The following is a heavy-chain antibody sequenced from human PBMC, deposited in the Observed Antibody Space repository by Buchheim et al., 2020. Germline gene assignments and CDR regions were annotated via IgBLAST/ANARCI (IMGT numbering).Heavy chain of an antibody. CDR2: ISYDGSNK. V-gene: IGHV3-30-3*01. J-gene: IGHJ5*02. CDR3: AREPDQSTVSTLNWFDP. D-gene: IGHD4-17*01. CDR1: GFTFSSYA. Sequence: QVQLVESGGGVVQPGRSLRLSCAASGFTFSSYAMHWVRQAPGKGLEWVAVISYDGSNKYYADSVKGRFTISRDNSKNKLYLQMNSLRAEDTAVYYCAREPDQSTVSTLNWFDPWGQGTL.